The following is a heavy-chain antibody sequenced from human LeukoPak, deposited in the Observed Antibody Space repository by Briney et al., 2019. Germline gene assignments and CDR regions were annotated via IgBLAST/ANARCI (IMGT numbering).Heavy chain of an antibody. Sequence: SSETLSLTCTVSGGLITEYHWTWIRQSPGKGLEWIGYVYHNGNTDYNPSLKSRVTISLDASKNQFSLKLSSVTAADTAVYYCANSRPMAGNYYYYGMDVWGQGTTVTVSS. J-gene: IGHJ6*02. V-gene: IGHV4-59*01. D-gene: IGHD3-22*01. CDR3: ANSRPMAGNYYYYGMDV. CDR1: GGLITEYH. CDR2: VYHNGNT.